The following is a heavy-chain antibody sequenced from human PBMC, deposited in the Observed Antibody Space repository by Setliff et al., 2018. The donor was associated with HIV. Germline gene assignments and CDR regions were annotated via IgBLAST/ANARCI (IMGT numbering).Heavy chain of an antibody. V-gene: IGHV4-31*03. CDR3: ARAFCSSASCYGGGDAFDI. D-gene: IGHD2-2*01. CDR2: IYYSGST. J-gene: IGHJ3*02. Sequence: PSETLSLTCTVSGGSISSGGYYWSWIRQHPGRGLEWIGYIYYSGSTYYNPSLKSRLTISVDTSKNHFSLKLSSVTAADTAVYYCARAFCSSASCYGGGDAFDIWGQGTMVTVSS. CDR1: GGSISSGGYY.